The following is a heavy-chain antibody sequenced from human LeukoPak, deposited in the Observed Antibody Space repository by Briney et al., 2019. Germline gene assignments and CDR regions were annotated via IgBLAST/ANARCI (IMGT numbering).Heavy chain of an antibody. CDR3: AHLGYDILTGYYN. CDR1: GFTFSNYW. D-gene: IGHD3-9*01. J-gene: IGHJ4*02. Sequence: GGSLRLSCASSGFTFSNYWMSWVRQAPGKGLEWVANINQDGSEKYYVGTVKGRFTVSRDNSKNMLYLQMNSLRAEDTAVFYCAHLGYDILTGYYNWGQGTLVIVSS. CDR2: INQDGSEK. V-gene: IGHV3-7*05.